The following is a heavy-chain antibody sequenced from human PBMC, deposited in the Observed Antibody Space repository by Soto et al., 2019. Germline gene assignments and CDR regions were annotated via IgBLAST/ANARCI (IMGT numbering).Heavy chain of an antibody. CDR1: GGSISSYY. Sequence: PSETLSLTCTVSGGSISSYYWSWIRQPPGKGLEWIGYIYYSGSTNYNPSLKSRVTISVDTSKNQFSLKLSSVTAADTAVYYCAREGPVDDYNQEMATSPWGQGPLVTVSS. V-gene: IGHV4-59*01. CDR3: AREGPVDDYNQEMATSP. D-gene: IGHD4-4*01. J-gene: IGHJ5*02. CDR2: IYYSGST.